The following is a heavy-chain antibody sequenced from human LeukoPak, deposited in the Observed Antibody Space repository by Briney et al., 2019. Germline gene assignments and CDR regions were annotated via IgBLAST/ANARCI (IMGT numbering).Heavy chain of an antibody. CDR1: GGSFSGYY. Sequence: SETLSLTCAVYGGSFSGYYWSWIRQPPGKGLEWIGEINHSGSTNYNPSLKSRVTISVDTSKNQFSLKLSSVTAADTAVYYCARDKGGSYRNLHYWGQGTLVTVSS. J-gene: IGHJ4*02. D-gene: IGHD1-26*01. CDR2: INHSGST. CDR3: ARDKGGSYRNLHY. V-gene: IGHV4-34*01.